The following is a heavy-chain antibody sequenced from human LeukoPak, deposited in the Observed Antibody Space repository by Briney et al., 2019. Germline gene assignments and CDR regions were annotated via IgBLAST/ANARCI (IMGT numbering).Heavy chain of an antibody. Sequence: ASVKVSCKASGYTFTGYGISWVRQAPGQGLEWMGWISAYNGNTNYAQKLQGRVTMTTDTSTSTAYMELRSLRSDDTAVYYCARDHDPSYYDFWSGYLGGYWGQGTLVTVSS. V-gene: IGHV1-18*01. D-gene: IGHD3-3*01. CDR1: GYTFTGYG. CDR2: ISAYNGNT. CDR3: ARDHDPSYYDFWSGYLGGY. J-gene: IGHJ4*02.